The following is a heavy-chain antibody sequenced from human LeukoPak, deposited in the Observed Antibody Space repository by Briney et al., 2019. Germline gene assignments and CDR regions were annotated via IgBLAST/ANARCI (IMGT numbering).Heavy chain of an antibody. CDR2: ISSFSGTI. Sequence: GGSLRLSCVASGITFSSYSMNWVRQAPGKGLEWVSYISSFSGTINYTDSVKGRFTISRDNAKNSLYLQMNSLRAEDTAVYYCARDQGGVGYWGQGTLVTVSS. CDR1: GITFSSYS. CDR3: ARDQGGVGY. D-gene: IGHD3-16*01. V-gene: IGHV3-48*01. J-gene: IGHJ4*02.